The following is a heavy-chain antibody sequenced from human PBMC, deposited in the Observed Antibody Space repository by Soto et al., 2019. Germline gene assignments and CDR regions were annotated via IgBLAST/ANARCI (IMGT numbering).Heavy chain of an antibody. CDR3: ARGISNYYGSGSYYNAVYGMDV. CDR2: INHSGST. Sequence: SEKLCHTCAVSGGSLSTGGYFVCWMRQPPGKNLEWIGEINHSGSTNYNPSLKSRVTISVDTSKNQFSLNLNSVTAADTAVYYCARGISNYYGSGSYYNAVYGMDVCGQGTTVT. CDR1: GGSLSTGGYF. D-gene: IGHD3-10*01. J-gene: IGHJ6*02. V-gene: IGHV4-30-2*01.